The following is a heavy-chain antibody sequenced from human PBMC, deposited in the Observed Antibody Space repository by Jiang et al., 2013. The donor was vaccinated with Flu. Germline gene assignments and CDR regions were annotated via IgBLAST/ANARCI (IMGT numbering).Heavy chain of an antibody. V-gene: IGHV1-2*02. CDR1: GYTFTGYY. J-gene: IGHJ4*02. D-gene: IGHD5-12*01. Sequence: QLVESGAEVKKPGASVKVSCKASGYTFTGYYMHWVRQAPGQGLDWMGWINPNSGGTNYAQKFQGRVTMTRDTSISTAYMELSRLRSDDTAVYYCAISPKGVGSWLRFDYWGQGTLVTVSS. CDR2: INPNSGGT. CDR3: AISPKGVGSWLRFDY.